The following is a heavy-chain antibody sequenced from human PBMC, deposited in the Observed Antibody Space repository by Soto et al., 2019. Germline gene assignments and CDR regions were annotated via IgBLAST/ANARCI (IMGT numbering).Heavy chain of an antibody. CDR2: IYYSGST. D-gene: IGHD3-3*01. CDR3: ARWWSGSRQGFDP. CDR1: GGSISSGDYY. V-gene: IGHV4-31*03. Sequence: QVQLQESGPGLVKPSQTLSLTCTVSGGSISSGDYYWSWIRQHPGKGLEWIGYIYYSGSTYYNPSPKSRVTISVDTSKNQFSLKLSSVTAAATAVYYWARWWSGSRQGFDPWGQGTLVTVSS. J-gene: IGHJ5*02.